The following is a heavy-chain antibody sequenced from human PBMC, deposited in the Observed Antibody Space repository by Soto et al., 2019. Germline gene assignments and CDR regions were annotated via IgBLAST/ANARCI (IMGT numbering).Heavy chain of an antibody. CDR1: GGSFSGYY. Sequence: SESLSLTCAVYGGSFSGYYWSWIRQPPGKGLEWIGEINHSGSTNYNPSLKSRVTISVDTSKNQFSLKLSSVTAADTAVYYCARGRSGYDYIWGSYRRYNWFDPWGQGTLVTVSS. V-gene: IGHV4-34*01. CDR3: ARGRSGYDYIWGSYRRYNWFDP. J-gene: IGHJ5*02. D-gene: IGHD3-16*02. CDR2: INHSGST.